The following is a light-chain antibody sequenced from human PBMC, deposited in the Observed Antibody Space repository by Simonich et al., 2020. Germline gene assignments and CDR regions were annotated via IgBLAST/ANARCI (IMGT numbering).Light chain of an antibody. CDR1: SSDVGGYNY. CDR2: DVS. Sequence: QSALTQPASVSGSPGQSITISCTGTSSDVGGYNYVSWYQQHPGKAPKLMIYDVSNRASGVSNRFSGSKDGNTASLTISGLQAEDEADYYCSSYTSSSTLVFGGGTKLTVL. CDR3: SSYTSSSTLV. J-gene: IGLJ2*01. V-gene: IGLV2-14*03.